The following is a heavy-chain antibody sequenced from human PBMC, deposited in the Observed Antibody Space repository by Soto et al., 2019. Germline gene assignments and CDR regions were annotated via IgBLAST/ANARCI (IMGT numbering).Heavy chain of an antibody. Sequence: SETLSLTCAVYGGSFSGYHWSWIRQPPGKGLEWIGEINHSGSTNYNPSLKSRVTISVDTSKNQFSLKLSSVTAADTAVYYCASDYCSSTSCLDYWGQGTLVTVSS. CDR2: INHSGST. CDR3: ASDYCSSTSCLDY. J-gene: IGHJ4*02. V-gene: IGHV4-34*01. D-gene: IGHD2-2*01. CDR1: GGSFSGYH.